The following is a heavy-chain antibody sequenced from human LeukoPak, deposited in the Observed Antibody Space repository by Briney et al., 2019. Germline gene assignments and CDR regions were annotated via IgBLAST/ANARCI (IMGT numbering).Heavy chain of an antibody. D-gene: IGHD3-10*01. V-gene: IGHV3-43*02. J-gene: IGHJ4*02. CDR2: MSGDGGST. CDR3: PKDRYVGAQPDY. CDR1: GFTFDVYA. Sequence: GGSVSLSCAASGFTFDVYAMHWARQVRGRDLGWVSLMSGDGGSTYYADSVKGRFTITRDKSKNSLYLQMNSLRTEDTALYYCPKDRYVGAQPDYWGQGTLVTVSS.